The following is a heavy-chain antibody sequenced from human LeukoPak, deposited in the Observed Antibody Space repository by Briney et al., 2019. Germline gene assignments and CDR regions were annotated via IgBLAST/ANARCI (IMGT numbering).Heavy chain of an antibody. CDR3: AREGRITMVRRVIGGPDWFDT. CDR2: INPNSSDT. J-gene: IGHJ5*02. V-gene: IGHV1-2*02. D-gene: IGHD3-10*01. CDR1: GYTLTGYY. Sequence: ASVKLSCKASGYTLTGYYIHWVRQAPGRGLEWMGLINPNSSDTNYAQKFLDRVTMTSDTSISTAYMELRRLRSDEPAVYYCAREGRITMVRRVIGGPDWFDTWGQGTLVTVSS.